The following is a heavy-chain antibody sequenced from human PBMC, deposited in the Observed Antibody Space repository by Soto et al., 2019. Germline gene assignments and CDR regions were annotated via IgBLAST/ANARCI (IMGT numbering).Heavy chain of an antibody. CDR2: ISYDGSNK. D-gene: IGHD6-13*01. Sequence: QVQLVESGGGVVQPGRSLRLSCAASGFTFSSYAMHWVRQAPGKGLEWVAVISYDGSNKYYADSVKGRFTISRDNSKNTLYLQMNSLRAEDTAVYYCARGGSSWTLESYYYGMDVWGQGTTVTVSS. CDR1: GFTFSSYA. CDR3: ARGGSSWTLESYYYGMDV. J-gene: IGHJ6*02. V-gene: IGHV3-30-3*01.